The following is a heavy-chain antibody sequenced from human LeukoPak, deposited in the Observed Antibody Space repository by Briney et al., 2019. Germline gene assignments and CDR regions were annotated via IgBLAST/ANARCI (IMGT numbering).Heavy chain of an antibody. CDR1: GGSFSGYY. CDR2: INHSGST. CDR3: ARHYYDSSGPNWFDP. Sequence: SETLSLTCAVYGGSFSGYYWSWIRQPPGKGLEWIGEINHSGSTYYNPSLKSRVTISVDTSKNQFSLKLSSVTAADTAVYYCARHYYDSSGPNWFDPWGQGTLVTVSS. D-gene: IGHD3-22*01. V-gene: IGHV4-34*01. J-gene: IGHJ5*02.